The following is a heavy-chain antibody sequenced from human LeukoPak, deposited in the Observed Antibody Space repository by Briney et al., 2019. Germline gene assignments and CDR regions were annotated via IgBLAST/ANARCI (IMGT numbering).Heavy chain of an antibody. J-gene: IGHJ4*02. CDR1: GYTFTGYY. V-gene: IGHV1-2*02. CDR3: AREDTAMGKPSDY. CDR2: INPNSGGT. Sequence: GASVKVSCKASGYTFTGYYMHWVRQAPGQGLEWMGCINPNSGGTKYAQKFQGGVTLTRDTSKNQFSLKLSSVTAADTAVYYCAREDTAMGKPSDYWGQGTLVTVSS. D-gene: IGHD5-18*01.